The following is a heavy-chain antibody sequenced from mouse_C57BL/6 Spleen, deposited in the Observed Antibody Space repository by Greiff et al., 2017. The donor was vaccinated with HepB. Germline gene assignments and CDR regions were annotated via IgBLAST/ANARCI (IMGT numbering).Heavy chain of an antibody. D-gene: IGHD2-2*01. CDR2: INPYNGGT. J-gene: IGHJ4*01. Sequence: EVQLQQSGPVLVKPGASVKMSCKASGYTFTDYYMNWVKQSHGKSLEWIGVINPYNGGTSYNKKFKGKATLTVDKSSSTAYMELNSLTSEDSAVYYCARFNGYDYAMDYWGQGTSVTVSS. CDR1: GYTFTDYY. V-gene: IGHV1-19*01. CDR3: ARFNGYDYAMDY.